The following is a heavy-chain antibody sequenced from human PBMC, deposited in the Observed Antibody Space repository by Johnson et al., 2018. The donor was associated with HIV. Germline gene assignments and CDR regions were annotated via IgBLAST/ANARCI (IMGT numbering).Heavy chain of an antibody. Sequence: VLLVESGGGLVQPGGSLRLSCAASRFSFSSYWMHWVRQAPGKGLEWVSGINWNGGSTGYADSVKGRFTISRDNAKNSLYLQMNSLRAEDTALYYCARSVGYYDSSGYDYVDAFDIWGQGTMVTVSS. CDR3: ARSVGYYDSSGYDYVDAFDI. V-gene: IGHV3-20*04. J-gene: IGHJ3*02. CDR2: INWNGGST. CDR1: RFSFSSYW. D-gene: IGHD3-22*01.